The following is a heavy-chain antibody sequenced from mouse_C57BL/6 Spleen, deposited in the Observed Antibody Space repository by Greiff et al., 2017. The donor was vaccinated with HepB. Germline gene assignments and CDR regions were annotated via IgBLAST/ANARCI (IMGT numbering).Heavy chain of an antibody. CDR2: ISYDGSN. J-gene: IGHJ4*01. V-gene: IGHV3-6*01. CDR3: ARDLGYSPMDY. CDR1: GYSITSGYY. D-gene: IGHD2-3*01. Sequence: EVQLQESGPGLVKPSQSLSLTCSVTGYSITSGYYWNWIRQFPGNKLEWMGYISYDGSNNYNPSLKNRISITRDTSKNQFFLKLNSVTTEDTATYYCARDLGYSPMDYWGQGTSVTVSS.